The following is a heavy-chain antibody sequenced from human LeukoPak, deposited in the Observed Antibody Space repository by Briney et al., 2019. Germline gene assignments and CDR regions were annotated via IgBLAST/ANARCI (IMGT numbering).Heavy chain of an antibody. J-gene: IGHJ4*02. V-gene: IGHV3-23*01. CDR3: AKRALVFGVVITGYFDY. CDR1: GFTFSSYA. Sequence: GGSLRLSCAASGFTFSSYAMSWVRQAPGKGLEWVSAISGSGGSTYYADSVKGRFTISKDNSKNTLYLQMNSLRAEDTAVYYCAKRALVFGVVITGYFDYWGQGTLVTVSS. CDR2: ISGSGGST. D-gene: IGHD3-3*01.